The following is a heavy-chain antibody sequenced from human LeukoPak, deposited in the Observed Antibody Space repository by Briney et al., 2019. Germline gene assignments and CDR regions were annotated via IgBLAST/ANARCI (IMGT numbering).Heavy chain of an antibody. CDR3: ARYCSSTSCYVPPYSDY. J-gene: IGHJ4*02. CDR1: GYTFTGYY. V-gene: IGHV1-2*02. CDR2: INPNSGGT. Sequence: ASVKVSCKASGYTFTGYYMHWVRQAPGQGLEWMGWINPNSGGTNYAQKFQGRVTMTRDTSISTAYMELSRLRSDDTAVYYCARYCSSTSCYVPPYSDYWGQGTLVTVSS. D-gene: IGHD2-2*01.